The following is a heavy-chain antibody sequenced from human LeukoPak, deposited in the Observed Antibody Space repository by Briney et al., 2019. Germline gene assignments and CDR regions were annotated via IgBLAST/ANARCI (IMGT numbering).Heavy chain of an antibody. J-gene: IGHJ4*02. D-gene: IGHD5-24*01. Sequence: ASVKVSCKASGGTFSSYAISWVRQAPGQGLEWIGTIIPIVGIANYAQKFQGRVTITANKSTSTAYMELSSLRSEDTAVYYCARDGEMATIYFDYWGQGTLVTVSS. V-gene: IGHV1-69*04. CDR3: ARDGEMATIYFDY. CDR1: GGTFSSYA. CDR2: IIPIVGIA.